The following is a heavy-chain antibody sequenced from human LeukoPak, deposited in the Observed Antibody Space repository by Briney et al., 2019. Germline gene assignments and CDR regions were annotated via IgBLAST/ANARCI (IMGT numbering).Heavy chain of an antibody. D-gene: IGHD5-12*01. V-gene: IGHV3-23*01. J-gene: IGHJ4*02. CDR3: AKDRAGYSGARGFDF. CDR1: GFTFSTYA. CDR2: ISDSGDIP. Sequence: GGSLRLSCAVSGFTFSTYAMSWVRQAPGKGLEWVSGISDSGDIPYYADSVKGRFTISRDNSKNTLYLQMNSLRPEDTAVYYCAKDRAGYSGARGFDFGGQGTLVTVSS.